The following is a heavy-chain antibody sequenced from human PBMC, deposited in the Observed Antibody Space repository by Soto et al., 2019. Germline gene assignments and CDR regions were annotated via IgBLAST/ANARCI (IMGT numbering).Heavy chain of an antibody. Sequence: LRLSCAVSGFTFSPYSMNWVRQAPGKGLEWISYISSGGDTIYYADSVRGRFTVSRDNTKNSLYLQMDSLRDEDTAVYYCARDRSTIYGVVTPIDYWGQGTLVTVSS. CDR2: ISSGGDTI. CDR3: ARDRSTIYGVVTPIDY. D-gene: IGHD3-3*01. CDR1: GFTFSPYS. V-gene: IGHV3-48*02. J-gene: IGHJ4*02.